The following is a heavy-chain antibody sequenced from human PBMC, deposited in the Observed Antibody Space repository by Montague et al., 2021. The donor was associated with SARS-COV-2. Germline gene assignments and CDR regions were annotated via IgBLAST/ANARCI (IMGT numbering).Heavy chain of an antibody. Sequence: YLRLSCAASGFTFSSYGMHWVRQAPGKGLEWATLISYDGSNKYYADSVKGRFTISRDNSKSTLYLQMSSLRAEDTAVYYCARESSIDEKGMGLDYWGQGTLVTVSS. CDR1: GFTFSSYG. V-gene: IGHV3-30-3*01. J-gene: IGHJ4*02. CDR2: ISYDGSNK. D-gene: IGHD5-24*01. CDR3: ARESSIDEKGMGLDY.